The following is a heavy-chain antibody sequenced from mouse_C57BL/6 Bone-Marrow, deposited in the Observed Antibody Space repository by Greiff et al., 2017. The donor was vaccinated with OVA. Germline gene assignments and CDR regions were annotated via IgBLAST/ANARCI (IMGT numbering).Heavy chain of an antibody. D-gene: IGHD2-4*01. CDR2: ISNLAYSI. Sequence: EVMLVESGGGLVQPGGSLKLSCAASGFTFSDYGMAWVRQAPRKGPEWVAFISNLAYSIYYADTVTGRFTISRENAKNTLYLEMSSLRSEDTAMYYCARQGDYDDGTWFAYWGQGTLVTVSA. CDR3: ARQGDYDDGTWFAY. V-gene: IGHV5-15*01. J-gene: IGHJ3*01. CDR1: GFTFSDYG.